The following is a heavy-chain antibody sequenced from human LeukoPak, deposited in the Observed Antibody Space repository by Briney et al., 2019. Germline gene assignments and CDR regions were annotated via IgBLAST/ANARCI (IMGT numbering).Heavy chain of an antibody. V-gene: IGHV3-53*01. D-gene: IGHD1-26*01. CDR1: GFTVSSNY. J-gene: IGHJ4*02. Sequence: GGSLRLSCAASGFTVSSNYMSWVRQAPNKRLEWLSVIYSGGNTYYADSVKGRFTISRDNSMNTLYLQMNNLRAEDTAVYYCACLWGSTTSGTFDYWGQGTLVTVSS. CDR2: IYSGGNT. CDR3: ACLWGSTTSGTFDY.